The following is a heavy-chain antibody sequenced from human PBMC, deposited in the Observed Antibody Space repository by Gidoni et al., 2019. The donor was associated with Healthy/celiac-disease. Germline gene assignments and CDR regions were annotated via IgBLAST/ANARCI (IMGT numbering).Heavy chain of an antibody. CDR1: GFTFSPYW. V-gene: IGHV3-7*01. CDR3: ARAATYDYDSKESDDQYYFDY. D-gene: IGHD3-22*01. J-gene: IGHJ4*02. CDR2: IKQSGSEK. Sequence: EVELVESGGGLVQPGGSLRLSCAAFGFTFSPYWMSWVRQAPGKGLEWVANIKQSGSEKYYVDSVKGRFTISRDNAKNSLYLQMNSLRAEDTAVYYCARAATYDYDSKESDDQYYFDYWGQGTLVTVSS.